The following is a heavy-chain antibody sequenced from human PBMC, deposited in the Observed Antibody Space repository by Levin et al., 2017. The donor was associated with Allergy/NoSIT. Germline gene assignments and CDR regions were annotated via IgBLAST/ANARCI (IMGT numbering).Heavy chain of an antibody. CDR2: IYPSDSDS. Sequence: GESLKISCKVSGYNFYTFWIGWVRQKPGKGLEWMGIIYPSDSDSRYNPSFQGHVTFSVDKATSTAYLRWNSLTTSDSTMYFCARLRPDDYDYWSGYYGTSLFDYWGQGTQVTVSS. J-gene: IGHJ4*02. D-gene: IGHD3-3*01. CDR3: ARLRPDDYDYWSGYYGTSLFDY. CDR1: GYNFYTFW. V-gene: IGHV5-51*01.